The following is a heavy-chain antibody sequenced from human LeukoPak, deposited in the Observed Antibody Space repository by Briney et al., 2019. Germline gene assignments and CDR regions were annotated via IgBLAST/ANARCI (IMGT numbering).Heavy chain of an antibody. J-gene: IGHJ3*02. CDR2: IYSGDT. V-gene: IGHV4-4*07. Sequence: SETLSLTCTVSGGSISSNSWSWVRQPAGKGLEWIGRIYSGDTNYNPSLKSRVTMSVDTSKNQFSLKLSSVTAADTAVYYCARDFGNYYGSGVDAFDIWGQGTMVTVSS. D-gene: IGHD3-10*01. CDR3: ARDFGNYYGSGVDAFDI. CDR1: GGSISSNS.